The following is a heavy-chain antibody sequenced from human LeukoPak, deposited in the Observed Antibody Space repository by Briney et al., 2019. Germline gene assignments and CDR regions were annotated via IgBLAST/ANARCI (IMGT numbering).Heavy chain of an antibody. CDR3: TRRNPLTQDAVDI. J-gene: IGHJ3*02. D-gene: IGHD2-21*02. V-gene: IGHV5-51*01. Sequence: GESLKISCKGSGYIFTSYWSGWVRQMPGKGLEWMGIIYPGDSDTTYSPSFQGQVTISADKSISTAYQQRISLQASDTTMYYCTRRNPLTQDAVDIWGQGTMVTVSS. CDR2: IYPGDSDT. CDR1: GYIFTSYW.